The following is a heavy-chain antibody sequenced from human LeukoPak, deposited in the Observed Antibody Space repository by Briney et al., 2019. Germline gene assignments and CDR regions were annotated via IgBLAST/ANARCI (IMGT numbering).Heavy chain of an antibody. V-gene: IGHV3-23*01. Sequence: GGSLRLSCAASGFTFSRYAMTWARQAPGKGLKWVSAISGSGGSTYYADSVKGRFTISRDNPKNTLYLKMNSLRAEDTAVYYCAKGGGIAAAGTPFDYWGQGTLVTVSS. D-gene: IGHD6-13*01. J-gene: IGHJ4*02. CDR2: ISGSGGST. CDR3: AKGGGIAAAGTPFDY. CDR1: GFTFSRYA.